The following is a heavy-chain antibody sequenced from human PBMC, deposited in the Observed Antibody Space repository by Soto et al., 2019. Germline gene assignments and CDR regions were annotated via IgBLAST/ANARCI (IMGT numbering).Heavy chain of an antibody. V-gene: IGHV4-31*03. D-gene: IGHD6-13*01. Sequence: QVQLRESGPGLVKPSQTLSLTCTVSGGSINSGGYYWNWIRQHPGKGLEWIGYMYYSGSTYYNPFLRSRVIISAHTSENQLSLKLSSVTAADTAVYFCARGHRQSGYSSNWVFDYWGQGTLVNVSS. J-gene: IGHJ4*02. CDR3: ARGHRQSGYSSNWVFDY. CDR1: GGSINSGGYY. CDR2: MYYSGST.